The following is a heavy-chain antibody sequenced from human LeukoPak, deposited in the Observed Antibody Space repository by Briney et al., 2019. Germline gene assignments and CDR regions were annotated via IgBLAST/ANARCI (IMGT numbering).Heavy chain of an antibody. CDR2: ISGSGSST. Sequence: GGSLRLSCAASGFTFSSYGMNWVRQAPGKGLEWVSAISGSGSSTYYADSVKGRFTISRDNAKNSLYLQMNSLRAEDTALYYCARVFGASPHGIYFDYWGQGTLVTVSS. J-gene: IGHJ4*02. CDR3: ARVFGASPHGIYFDY. V-gene: IGHV3-23*01. CDR1: GFTFSSYG. D-gene: IGHD3-3*01.